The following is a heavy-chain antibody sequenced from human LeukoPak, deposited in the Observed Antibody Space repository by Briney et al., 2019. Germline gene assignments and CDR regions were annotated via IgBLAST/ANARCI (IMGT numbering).Heavy chain of an antibody. CDR2: ISHSGST. CDR3: ARHTSSSHPYYPRYMDV. J-gene: IGHJ6*03. D-gene: IGHD6-13*01. Sequence: SETLSLTCTVSGGSISYYYWSWIRQPPGKGLEWIGYISHSGSTNYNPSLKSRVTISVDTSKNQFSLNLSSVTAADTAVYYCARHTSSSHPYYPRYMDVWGKGTTVAVSS. V-gene: IGHV4-59*08. CDR1: GGSISYYY.